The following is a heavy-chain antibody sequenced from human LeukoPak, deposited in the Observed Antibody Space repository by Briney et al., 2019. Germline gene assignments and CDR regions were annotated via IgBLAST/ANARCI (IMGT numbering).Heavy chain of an antibody. V-gene: IGHV3-23*01. D-gene: IGHD4-17*01. CDR2: IRGSDGST. Sequence: GGSLRLSCAASGFTFSTYAMSWVRQARGKGLEWVSSIRGSDGSTHYADSVKGRFAISRDNSKNTLYLQMNSLRAEDTAVYYCAKDVYGDYGGLDYWGQGTLVTVSS. J-gene: IGHJ4*02. CDR3: AKDVYGDYGGLDY. CDR1: GFTFSTYA.